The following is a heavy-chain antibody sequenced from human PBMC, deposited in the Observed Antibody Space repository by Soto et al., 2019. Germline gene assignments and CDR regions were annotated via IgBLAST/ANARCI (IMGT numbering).Heavy chain of an antibody. J-gene: IGHJ5*02. V-gene: IGHV1-2*02. CDR1: GYTFTGYY. Sequence: QVQLVQSGAEVKKPGASVKVSCKASGYTFTGYYMHWVRQAPGQGLEWMGWINPNSGGTNYAQKFQGRVTTTRNTSISTAYMELSRLRSDDTAVYYCARDKMRIQLHNDNWFDPWGRGTLVTVSS. CDR3: ARDKMRIQLHNDNWFDP. CDR2: INPNSGGT. D-gene: IGHD5-18*01.